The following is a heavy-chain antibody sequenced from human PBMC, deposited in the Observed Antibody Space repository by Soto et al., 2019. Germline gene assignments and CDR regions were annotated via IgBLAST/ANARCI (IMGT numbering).Heavy chain of an antibody. J-gene: IGHJ6*02. CDR2: IYYSGST. CDR1: GGSISSSSYY. CDR3: ARQEVKYQLDHYYYYGMDV. D-gene: IGHD2-2*01. V-gene: IGHV4-39*01. Sequence: SETLSLTCTVSGGSISSSSYYWGWIRQPPGKGLEWIGSIYYSGSTYYNPSLKSRVTISVDTSKNQFSLKLSSVTAADTAVYYCARQEVKYQLDHYYYYGMDVWGQGTTVTVSS.